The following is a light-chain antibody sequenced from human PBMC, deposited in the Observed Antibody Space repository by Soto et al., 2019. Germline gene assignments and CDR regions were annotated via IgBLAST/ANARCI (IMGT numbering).Light chain of an antibody. CDR2: DAS. V-gene: IGKV1-5*01. Sequence: GDRVTITCRASQNINNWIAWYQQKPGKAPKFLIYDASTLESGVPSRFSGSGFVTEFSLTISSLQPDDFGSYYCQHMRTFGQGTNVEIK. CDR3: QHMRT. CDR1: QNINNW. J-gene: IGKJ1*01.